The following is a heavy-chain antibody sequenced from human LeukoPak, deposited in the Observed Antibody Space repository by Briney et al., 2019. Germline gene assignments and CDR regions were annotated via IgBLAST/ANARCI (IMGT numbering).Heavy chain of an antibody. CDR1: RFTFSSYA. V-gene: IGHV3-23*01. Sequence: GGSLRLSCAAPRFTFSSYAMTWVRQAPGKGLEWVSGISGSGSGTYYADSVKGRFTISRDNSKTTLYLQMNSLRAEDTALYYCVKYTGNSILVRFDYWGQGTLVTVSS. D-gene: IGHD4-23*01. J-gene: IGHJ4*02. CDR2: ISGSGSGT. CDR3: VKYTGNSILVRFDY.